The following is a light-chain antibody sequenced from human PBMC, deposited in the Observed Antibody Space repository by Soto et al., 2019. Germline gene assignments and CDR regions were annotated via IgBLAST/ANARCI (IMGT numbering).Light chain of an antibody. V-gene: IGLV2-14*01. CDR2: EVS. CDR3: NSYTSSSSYV. J-gene: IGLJ1*01. Sequence: QSALTQPASVSGSPVQSITISCTGTSSDVGGYNYVSWYQQHPGKAPKLMISEVSNRPSGVSNRFSGSKSGNTASLTISGLQAEDEADYYCNSYTSSSSYVFGTGTKATVL. CDR1: SSDVGGYNY.